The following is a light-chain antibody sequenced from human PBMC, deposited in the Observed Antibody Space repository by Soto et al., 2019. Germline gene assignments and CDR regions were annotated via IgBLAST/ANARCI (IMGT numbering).Light chain of an antibody. J-gene: IGKJ5*01. CDR2: DAS. V-gene: IGKV3-11*01. CDR3: QQRSNWPPIT. CDR1: QSIGSN. Sequence: EVVMRQSPAALSVSPGERATLSCRASQSIGSNLAWYQQKPGQAPRLLIYDASNRATGIPARFSGSGSGTDFTLTISSLEPEDFAVYYCQQRSNWPPITFGQGTRLEIK.